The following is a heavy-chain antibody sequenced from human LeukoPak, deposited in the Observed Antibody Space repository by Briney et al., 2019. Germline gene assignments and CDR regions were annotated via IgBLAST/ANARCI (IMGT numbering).Heavy chain of an antibody. CDR3: AKSDSSSRRSFDI. Sequence: PGGSLRLSCAASGFTFSSYGMHWARQAPGKGREGVAFIRYDGSNKYYADSVKGRFTISRDNSKNTLYLQMNSLRAEDTAVYYCAKSDSSSRRSFDIWGQGTMVTVSS. CDR1: GFTFSSYG. V-gene: IGHV3-30*02. J-gene: IGHJ3*02. CDR2: IRYDGSNK. D-gene: IGHD6-13*01.